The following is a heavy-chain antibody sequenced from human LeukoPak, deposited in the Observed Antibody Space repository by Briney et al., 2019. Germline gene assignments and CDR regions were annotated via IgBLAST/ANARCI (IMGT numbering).Heavy chain of an antibody. CDR3: AREKKLLWFGELPLGDV. CDR1: GGSISSSSYY. Sequence: SETLSLTCTVSGGSISSSSYYWGWIRQPPGKGLEWIGSIYYSGSTYYNPSLKSRVTISVDTSKNQFSLKLSSVTAADTAVYYCAREKKLLWFGELPLGDVWGKGTTVTVSS. D-gene: IGHD3-10*01. CDR2: IYYSGST. V-gene: IGHV4-39*07. J-gene: IGHJ6*04.